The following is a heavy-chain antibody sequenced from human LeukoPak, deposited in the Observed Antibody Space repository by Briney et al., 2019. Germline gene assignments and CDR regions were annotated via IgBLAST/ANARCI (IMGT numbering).Heavy chain of an antibody. CDR2: IYTRGSI. D-gene: IGHD2-8*01. Sequence: PSQTLSLTCTVSGGSISSGSYYWSWIRQPAGKGLEWIGRIYTRGSINYNPSLKSRVTISIDTSKNQFSLKLSSVTAADTAVYYCARGYCTNAVCSLGPTQAWGQGTLVTVSS. CDR1: GGSISSGSYY. CDR3: ARGYCTNAVCSLGPTQA. V-gene: IGHV4-61*02. J-gene: IGHJ4*02.